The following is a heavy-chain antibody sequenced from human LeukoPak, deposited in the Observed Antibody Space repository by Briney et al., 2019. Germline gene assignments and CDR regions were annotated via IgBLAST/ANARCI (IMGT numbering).Heavy chain of an antibody. CDR3: ARFPLYYYGSGSYSTAFDI. Sequence: GESLKISCKGSGYIFSTYWIAWVRQMPGKGLEWMGIIYPDDSDTRYSPSFQGQVTISADKSISTAYLQWSSLKASDTAMYYCARFPLYYYGSGSYSTAFDIWGQGTMVTVSS. J-gene: IGHJ3*02. V-gene: IGHV5-51*01. CDR2: IYPDDSDT. D-gene: IGHD3-10*01. CDR1: GYIFSTYW.